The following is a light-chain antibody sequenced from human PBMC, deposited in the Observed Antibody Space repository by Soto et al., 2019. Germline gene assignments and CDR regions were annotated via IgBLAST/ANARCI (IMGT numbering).Light chain of an antibody. CDR3: QQLDDYPRT. J-gene: IGKJ3*01. CDR2: AAS. CDR1: QGISSF. Sequence: IQLTQSPSSLSASVGDRVTITCRASQGISSFLAWYQRKPGKAPKLLIYAASTLQSGVPSRFSGSGSGTDFTLTISSLQPEDFATYFCQQLDDYPRTFGPGTKVDIK. V-gene: IGKV1-9*01.